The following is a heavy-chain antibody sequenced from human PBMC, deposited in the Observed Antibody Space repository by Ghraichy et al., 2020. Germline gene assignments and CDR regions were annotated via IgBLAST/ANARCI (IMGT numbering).Heavy chain of an antibody. D-gene: IGHD3-3*01. V-gene: IGHV3-33*01. CDR2: IWYDGSNK. J-gene: IGHJ6*02. Sequence: GSLRLSCAASGFTFSSYGMHWVRQAPGKGLEWVAVIWYDGSNKYYADSVKGRFTISRDNSKNTLYLQMNSLRAEDTAVYYCARDPSPKYYDFWSGGPYGGMDVWGQGTTVTVSS. CDR3: ARDPSPKYYDFWSGGPYGGMDV. CDR1: GFTFSSYG.